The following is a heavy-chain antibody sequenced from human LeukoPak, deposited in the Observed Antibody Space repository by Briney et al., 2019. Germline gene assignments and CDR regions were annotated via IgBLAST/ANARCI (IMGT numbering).Heavy chain of an antibody. D-gene: IGHD5-12*01. CDR3: ARVGYGGYGVLDY. CDR1: GGSFSGYY. J-gene: IGHJ4*02. V-gene: IGHV4-34*01. CDR2: INHSGST. Sequence: SETLSLTCAVYGGSFSGYYWSWIRQPPRKGLEWIGEINHSGSTNYNPSLKSRVTISVDTSKNQFSLRLNSVTAADTAVYYCARVGYGGYGVLDYWGQGTLVTISS.